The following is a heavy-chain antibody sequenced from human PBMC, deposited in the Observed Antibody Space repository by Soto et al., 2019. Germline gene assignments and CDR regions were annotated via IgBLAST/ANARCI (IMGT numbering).Heavy chain of an antibody. V-gene: IGHV4-61*01. D-gene: IGHD3-22*01. J-gene: IGHJ4*02. CDR2: IYYIGKT. CDR1: GGSVSSETYY. Sequence: PSETLSLTCTVSGGSVSSETYYWSWIRQSPGKGLEWIEYIYYIGKTDFNPSLNSRGTISVDTSKNQFSLKLSSVTPADTAVYYCARGGYYDSTGYPTFDYWGQGTLVTVSS. CDR3: ARGGYYDSTGYPTFDY.